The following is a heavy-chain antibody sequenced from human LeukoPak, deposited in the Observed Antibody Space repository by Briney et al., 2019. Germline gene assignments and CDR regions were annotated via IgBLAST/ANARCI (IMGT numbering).Heavy chain of an antibody. J-gene: IGHJ4*02. D-gene: IGHD5-18*01. CDR1: GGSISSYY. CDR2: IYYSGST. Sequence: SETLSLTCTVSGGSISSYYWSWIRQPPGKGLERIGYIYYSGSTNYNPSLKSRVTISVDTSKNQFSLKLSSVTAADTAVYYCAREGGYSYGYFDYWGQGTLVTVSS. V-gene: IGHV4-59*01. CDR3: AREGGYSYGYFDY.